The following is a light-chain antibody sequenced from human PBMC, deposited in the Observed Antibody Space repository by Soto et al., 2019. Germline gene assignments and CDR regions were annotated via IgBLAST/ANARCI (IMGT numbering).Light chain of an antibody. J-gene: IGLJ2*01. CDR2: DTS. Sequence: QAVVTQEPSLTVSPGGTVTLTCGSSTGAVTSGHYPYWFQQEPGQAPWTLISDTSNKHSWTPARFSGSLLGGKAALTLSGAQPEDEAEYYCLLSYSGARVFGGGTKLTVL. CDR3: LLSYSGARV. V-gene: IGLV7-46*01. CDR1: TGAVTSGHY.